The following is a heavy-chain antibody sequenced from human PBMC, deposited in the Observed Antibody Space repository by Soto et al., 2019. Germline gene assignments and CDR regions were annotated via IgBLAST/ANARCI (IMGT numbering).Heavy chain of an antibody. V-gene: IGHV1-8*01. D-gene: IGHD4-17*01. CDR2: MNPNSGNT. J-gene: IGHJ5*02. Sequence: QVQLVQSGAEVKKPGASVKVSCKASGYTFTSYDINWVRQATGQALENLGWMNPNSGNTCNVQKGQGRVTMTRNTSISTAYMELSSRRSEYTAVYYCARGVKYCDYSRWFVPWGQGTLVTVSS. CDR3: ARGVKYCDYSRWFVP. CDR1: GYTFTSYD.